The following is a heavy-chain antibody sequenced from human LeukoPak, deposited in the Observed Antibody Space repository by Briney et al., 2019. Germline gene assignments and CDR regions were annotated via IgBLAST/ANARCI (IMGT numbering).Heavy chain of an antibody. V-gene: IGHV4-59*01. CDR2: IYYSGST. CDR3: ARVGYYDSSGYGVRGYFDY. D-gene: IGHD3-22*01. J-gene: IGHJ4*02. Sequence: LRLSCAASGFTFRHYWMSWVRQAPGKGLEWIGYIYYSGSTNYNPSLKSRVTISVDTSKNQFSLKLSSVTAADTAVYYCARVGYYDSSGYGVRGYFDYWGQGTLVTVSS. CDR1: GFTFRHYW.